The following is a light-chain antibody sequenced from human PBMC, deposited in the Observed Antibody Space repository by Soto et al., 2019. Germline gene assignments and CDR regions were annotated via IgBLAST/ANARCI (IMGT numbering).Light chain of an antibody. Sequence: QSVLPQPPSASGTPGQRVTISCSGSSSNIGSNTVNWYQQLPGTAPKLLIYSNNQRPSAVPDRFSGSKSGSSASLAISGLQSEDEADYYCAAWDASLNGVVFGGGTKLTVL. CDR1: SSNIGSNT. CDR3: AAWDASLNGVV. J-gene: IGLJ3*02. CDR2: SNN. V-gene: IGLV1-44*01.